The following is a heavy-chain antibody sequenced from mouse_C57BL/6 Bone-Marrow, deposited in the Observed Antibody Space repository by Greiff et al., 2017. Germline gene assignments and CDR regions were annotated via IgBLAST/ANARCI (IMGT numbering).Heavy chain of an antibody. Sequence: QVHVKQSGAELARPGASVKLSCKASGYTFTSYGISWVKQRTGQGLEWIGEIYPRSGNTYYNEKFKGKATLTADKSSSTAYMELRSLTSEDSAVYFGAREVYYGSSPFDYWGQGTTLTVSS. CDR3: AREVYYGSSPFDY. CDR2: IYPRSGNT. J-gene: IGHJ2*01. CDR1: GYTFTSYG. D-gene: IGHD1-1*01. V-gene: IGHV1-81*01.